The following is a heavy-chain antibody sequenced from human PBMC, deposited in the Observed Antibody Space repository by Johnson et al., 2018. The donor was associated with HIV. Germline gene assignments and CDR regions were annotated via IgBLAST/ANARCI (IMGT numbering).Heavy chain of an antibody. Sequence: QVHLVESGGGVVQPGRSLRLSCAASGFTFSSYAIHWVRQAPGKGLEWVAVISYDGSNKYYTDSVKGRFTISRDNSKKSLYLQMNSLRAEDTALYYCAKDTGGNSGNDAFDVWGQGTMVTVSS. CDR3: AKDTGGNSGNDAFDV. CDR1: GFTFSSYA. CDR2: ISYDGSNK. V-gene: IGHV3-30-3*01. D-gene: IGHD4-23*01. J-gene: IGHJ3*01.